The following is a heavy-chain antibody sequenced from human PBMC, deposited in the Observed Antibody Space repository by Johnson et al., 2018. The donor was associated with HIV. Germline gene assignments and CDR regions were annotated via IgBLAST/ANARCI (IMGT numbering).Heavy chain of an antibody. CDR1: GFTFSDYY. D-gene: IGHD2-21*02. J-gene: IGHJ3*02. Sequence: QVQLVESGGGLVKPGGSLRLSCVVSGFTFSDYYMSWIRQAPGKGLEWVSYISSIGSTIYYADSVKGRFTISRDNAKNSLYLQKNSLRAEDTAGYYCASQIVVVTADDAFDIWGQGTMVTVSA. CDR2: ISSIGSTI. V-gene: IGHV3-11*04. CDR3: ASQIVVVTADDAFDI.